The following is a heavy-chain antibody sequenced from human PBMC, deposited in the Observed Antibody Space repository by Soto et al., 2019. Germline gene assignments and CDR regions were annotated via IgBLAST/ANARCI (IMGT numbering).Heavy chain of an antibody. CDR1: GYSFTSYW. V-gene: IGHV5-51*01. CDR3: ARQGYGRGYSYGLPGV. D-gene: IGHD5-18*01. J-gene: IGHJ6*02. CDR2: IYPGDSDT. Sequence: PGESLNISCKGSGYSFTSYWIGWVRQMPGKGLEWMGIIYPGDSDTRYSPSFQGQVTISADKSISTAYLQWSSLKASDTAMYYCARQGYGRGYSYGLPGVWGQGTTVTVSS.